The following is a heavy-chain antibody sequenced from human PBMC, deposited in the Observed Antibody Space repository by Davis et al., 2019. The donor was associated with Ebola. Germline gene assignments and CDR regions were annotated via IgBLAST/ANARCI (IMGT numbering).Heavy chain of an antibody. D-gene: IGHD3-10*01. Sequence: ASVKVSCKASGYTFTSYGIGWVRQAPGQGLEWMGWISAYNGNTNYAQKLQGRVTMTTDTSTSTAYMELRSLRSDETAVYYCARAPFGELLYYYGMDVWGQGTTVTVSS. CDR3: ARAPFGELLYYYGMDV. CDR1: GYTFTSYG. V-gene: IGHV1-18*01. J-gene: IGHJ6*02. CDR2: ISAYNGNT.